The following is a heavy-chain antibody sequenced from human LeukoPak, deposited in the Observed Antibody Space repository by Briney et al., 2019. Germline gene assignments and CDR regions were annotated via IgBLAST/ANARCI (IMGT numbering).Heavy chain of an antibody. V-gene: IGHV1-2*02. Sequence: GASVKVSCKASGYTFTGYYMHWVRQAPGQGLEWMGWINPNSGGTNYAQKFQGRVTMTRDTSISTAYMELSRLRSDDTAVYYCARETGIAAAGDFDYWGQGTLVTVSS. CDR1: GYTFTGYY. CDR2: INPNSGGT. D-gene: IGHD6-13*01. CDR3: ARETGIAAAGDFDY. J-gene: IGHJ4*02.